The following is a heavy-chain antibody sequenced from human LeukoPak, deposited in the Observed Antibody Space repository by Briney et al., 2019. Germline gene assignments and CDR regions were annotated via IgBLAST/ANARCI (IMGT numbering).Heavy chain of an antibody. CDR3: ARDVRRAAAVDY. Sequence: PSETLSLTCAVYGGSFSGYYWSWIRQPPGKGLEWIGEINHSGSTNYNPSLKSRVTISVDTSKNQFSLKVNSVTAADTAVYYCARDVRRAAAVDYWGQGILVTVSS. CDR1: GGSFSGYY. CDR2: INHSGST. D-gene: IGHD6-13*01. J-gene: IGHJ4*02. V-gene: IGHV4-34*01.